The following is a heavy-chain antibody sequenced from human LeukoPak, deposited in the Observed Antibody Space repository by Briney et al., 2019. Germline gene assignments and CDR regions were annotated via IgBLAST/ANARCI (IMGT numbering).Heavy chain of an antibody. D-gene: IGHD1-26*01. Sequence: ASVKVSCKASGYAFTGYYMHWVRQAPGQGLEWMGWINPNSGGTNYAQKFQGRVTMTRDTSISTAYMELSRLRSDDTAVYYCASSDIGSYHPYHFDYWGQGTLVTVSS. CDR1: GYAFTGYY. V-gene: IGHV1-2*02. CDR3: ASSDIGSYHPYHFDY. J-gene: IGHJ4*02. CDR2: INPNSGGT.